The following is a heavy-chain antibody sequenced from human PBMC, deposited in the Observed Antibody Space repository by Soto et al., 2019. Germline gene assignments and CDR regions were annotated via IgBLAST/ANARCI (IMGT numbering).Heavy chain of an antibody. CDR2: IYYSGST. CDR3: ARTGWLRGEPDY. Sequence: SETLSLTCTVSGGSISSYYWSWIRQPPGKGLEWIGYIYYSGSTNYNPSLKSRVTISVDTSKNQFSLKLSSVTAADTAVYYCARTGWLRGEPDYWGQGTLVTVSS. D-gene: IGHD5-12*01. CDR1: GGSISSYY. V-gene: IGHV4-59*01. J-gene: IGHJ4*02.